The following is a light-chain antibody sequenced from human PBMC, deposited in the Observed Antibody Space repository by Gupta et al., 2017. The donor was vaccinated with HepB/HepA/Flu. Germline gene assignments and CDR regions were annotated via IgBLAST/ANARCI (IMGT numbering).Light chain of an antibody. CDR3: ATWDDSLNAWV. CDR2: RND. Sequence: QSVLTQPPSVSGTPGQRVTISCSGSRSNIGSYYVQWLQQFPGTAPKVIVLRNDQRPSGSPYRFSGSKSGTSVYLAVSWLRPEDEAYYYCATWDDSLNAWVFGEGTKLTVL. J-gene: IGLJ3*02. CDR1: RSNIGSYY. V-gene: IGLV1-47*01.